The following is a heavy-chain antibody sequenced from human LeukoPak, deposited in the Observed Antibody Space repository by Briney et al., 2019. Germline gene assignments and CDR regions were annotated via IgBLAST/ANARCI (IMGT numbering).Heavy chain of an antibody. CDR1: GGSFSGYY. CDR3: AGGHSSSWDDRLPFDY. Sequence: SETLSLTCAVYGGSFSGYYWSWIRQPPGKGLEWIGEINHSGSTNYSPSLKSRVTISVDTSKNQFSLKLSSVTAADTAVYYCAGGHSSSWDDRLPFDYWGQGTLVTVSS. V-gene: IGHV4-34*01. D-gene: IGHD6-13*01. CDR2: INHSGST. J-gene: IGHJ4*02.